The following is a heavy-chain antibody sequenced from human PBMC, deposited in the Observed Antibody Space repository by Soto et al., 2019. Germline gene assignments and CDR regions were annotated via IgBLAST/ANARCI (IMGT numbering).Heavy chain of an antibody. CDR3: MGAGIRYNRFGP. Sequence: GGSLRLSCAASGFTFSNAWINWVRQAPGKGLEWVGRIKSKTDGGTTDYAAPVKGRFTISRDDSKNTLYLQMNSLKTQDTAVFCCMGAGIRYNRFGPWGRGTLVTVSS. CDR1: GFTFSNAW. J-gene: IGHJ5*02. CDR2: IKSKTDGGTT. D-gene: IGHD1-26*01. V-gene: IGHV3-15*07.